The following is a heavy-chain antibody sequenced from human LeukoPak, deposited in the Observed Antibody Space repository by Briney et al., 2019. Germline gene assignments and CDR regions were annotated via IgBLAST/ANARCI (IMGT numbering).Heavy chain of an antibody. J-gene: IGHJ4*02. CDR1: GFTFEDYG. Sequence: PGGSLRLSCEASGFTFEDYGMTWVRQRPGKGLEYVCEINWNGDNPVYENSLRGRFTISRDNAKNSVYLQMSSLRVDGTAFYYCARRSVAGATTGYYYDSWGQGTLVTVSS. CDR3: ARRSVAGATTGYYYDS. CDR2: INWNGDNP. V-gene: IGHV3-20*04. D-gene: IGHD1-26*01.